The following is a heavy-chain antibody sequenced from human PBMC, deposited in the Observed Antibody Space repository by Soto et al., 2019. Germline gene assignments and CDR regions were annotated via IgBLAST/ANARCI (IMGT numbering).Heavy chain of an antibody. Sequence: SQTLSLTCTIARGSASSGSYYWSWVRQPPGKGLEWIGYIYYSGSTNYNPSLKSRVTISVDTSKNQFSLKLSSVTAADTAVYYRARGYSSGRTHRDYWGQGTLVTVSS. J-gene: IGHJ4*02. V-gene: IGHV4-61*01. CDR3: ARGYSSGRTHRDY. CDR2: IYYSGST. CDR1: RGSASSGSYY. D-gene: IGHD6-19*01.